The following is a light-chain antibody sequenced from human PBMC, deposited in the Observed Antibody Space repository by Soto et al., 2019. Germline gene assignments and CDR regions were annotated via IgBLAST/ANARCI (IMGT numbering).Light chain of an antibody. CDR1: QSVSSAF. CDR3: QQHNSFSIT. CDR2: GAS. V-gene: IGKV3-20*01. J-gene: IGKJ5*01. Sequence: DIVLTQSPGTLSLSPGERATLSCKASQSVSSAFLAWYQQKPGQAPRLFIYGASSRAAGIPDRFSGSGSGTDFTLTINSLQADDFATYYCQQHNSFSITFGQGTRLEIK.